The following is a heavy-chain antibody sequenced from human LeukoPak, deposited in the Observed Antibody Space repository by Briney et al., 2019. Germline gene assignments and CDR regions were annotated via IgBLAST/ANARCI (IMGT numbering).Heavy chain of an antibody. CDR1: GFIVSDHY. Sequence: PGGSLRLSCAASGFIVSDHYMNWVRQAPGKGLEWVSVMYSGGSIYYADSVKGRFTISRDNSKNTLYLQMNSLRAEDTAVYYCARGRPSGSYFYYYYYYGMDVWGQGTTVTVSS. J-gene: IGHJ6*02. CDR2: MYSGGSI. D-gene: IGHD1-26*01. V-gene: IGHV3-53*05. CDR3: ARGRPSGSYFYYYYYYGMDV.